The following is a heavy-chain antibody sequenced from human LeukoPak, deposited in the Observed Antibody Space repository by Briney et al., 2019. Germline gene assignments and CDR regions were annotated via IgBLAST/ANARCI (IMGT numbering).Heavy chain of an antibody. J-gene: IGHJ6*02. V-gene: IGHV4-34*01. CDR1: GGSFSGYY. CDR2: INHSGST. Sequence: SETLSLTCAVYGGSFSGYYWSWIRQPPGKGLEWIGEINHSGSTNYNPSLKSRVTISVDTSKNQFSLKLSSVTAADTAVYFCARDRRDGYKFYYDYYGMDVWGQGTTVTVSS. D-gene: IGHD5-24*01. CDR3: ARDRRDGYKFYYDYYGMDV.